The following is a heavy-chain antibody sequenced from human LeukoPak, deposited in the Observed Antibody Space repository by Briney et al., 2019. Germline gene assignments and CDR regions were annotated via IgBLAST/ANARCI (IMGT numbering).Heavy chain of an antibody. J-gene: IGHJ4*02. V-gene: IGHV5-51*01. CDR2: IYPGDSDT. D-gene: IGHD3-22*01. CDR3: ARHSPGRRGYYGDY. CDR1: GYSFTTYW. Sequence: GESLKISCKGSGYSFTTYWIGWVRQMPGKGLEWMGIIYPGDSDTRYSPSFQGQVTISADRSITTTYLQWSSLKASDTAIYYCARHSPGRRGYYGDYWGQGTPVTVSS.